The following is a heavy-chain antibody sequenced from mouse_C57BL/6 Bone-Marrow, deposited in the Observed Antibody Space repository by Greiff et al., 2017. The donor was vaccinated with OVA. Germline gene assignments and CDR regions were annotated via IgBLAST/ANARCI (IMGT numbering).Heavy chain of an antibody. CDR1: GYSITSGYD. CDR3: ARDSGSSPWFAY. V-gene: IGHV3-1*01. CDR2: ISYSGST. J-gene: IGHJ3*01. D-gene: IGHD1-1*01. Sequence: EVKLMESGPGMVKPSQSLSLTCTVTGYSITSGYDWHWIRHFPGNQLEWIGYISYSGSTNYNPSLKSRISITHDTSKNHFFLKLNSVTTEDTATDYCARDSGSSPWFAYWGQGTLVTVSA.